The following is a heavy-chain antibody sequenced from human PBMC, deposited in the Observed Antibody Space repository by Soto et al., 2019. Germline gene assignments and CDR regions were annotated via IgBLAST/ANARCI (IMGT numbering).Heavy chain of an antibody. D-gene: IGHD3-3*01. CDR3: ARRRTFWSGHHNWFDP. CDR1: GGTFSSYA. V-gene: IGHV1-69*13. Sequence: GASVKVSCKASGGTFSSYAISWVRQAPGQGLEWMGGIIPIFGTANYAQKFQGRVTITADESASTAYMELSSLRSEDTAVYYCARRRTFWSGHHNWFDPWGQGTLVTVSS. J-gene: IGHJ5*02. CDR2: IIPIFGTA.